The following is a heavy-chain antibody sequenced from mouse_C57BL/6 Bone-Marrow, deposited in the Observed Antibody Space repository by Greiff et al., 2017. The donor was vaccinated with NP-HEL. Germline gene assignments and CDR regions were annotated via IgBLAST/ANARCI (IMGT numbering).Heavy chain of an antibody. V-gene: IGHV1-59*01. CDR3: ARSEGWSNY. CDR2: IDPSDSYT. D-gene: IGHD2-3*01. CDR1: GYTFTSYW. Sequence: VQLQQPGAELVRPGTSVKLSCKASGYTFTSYWMHWVKQRPGQGLEWIGVIDPSDSYTNYNQKFKGKATLTVDTSSSTAYMQLSSLTSEDSAVYYCARSEGWSNYWGQGTTLTVSS. J-gene: IGHJ2*01.